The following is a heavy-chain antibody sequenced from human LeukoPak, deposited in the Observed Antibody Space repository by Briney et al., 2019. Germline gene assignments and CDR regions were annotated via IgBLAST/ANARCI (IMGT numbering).Heavy chain of an antibody. CDR3: AKDAVSGTPAFDI. CDR1: GXSISSDN. Sequence: SETLSLTCTVSGXSISSDNWSWIRQPPGKGLEWIGYIYHSGSTNYNPSLKSRVTISVDTSKNQFSLKLSSVTAADTAVYYCAKDAVSGTPAFDIWGQGTMVTVS. V-gene: IGHV4-59*01. CDR2: IYHSGST. J-gene: IGHJ3*02. D-gene: IGHD1-14*01.